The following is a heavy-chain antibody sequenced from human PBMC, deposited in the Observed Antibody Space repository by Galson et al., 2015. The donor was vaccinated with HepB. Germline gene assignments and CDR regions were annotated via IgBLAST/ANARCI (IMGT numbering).Heavy chain of an antibody. CDR2: VYPGDSDT. D-gene: IGHD1-1*01. V-gene: IGHV5-51*01. Sequence: QSGAEVKKPGESLKISCKGSGYSFTNYWIGWVRQMPGKGLEWMGIVYPGDSDTRYSPSFQGHITISADKSISTAYLQWSSLKASDTAMYFCARQKGTLMPFDYWGQGTLVAVSS. CDR3: ARQKGTLMPFDY. J-gene: IGHJ4*02. CDR1: GYSFTNYW.